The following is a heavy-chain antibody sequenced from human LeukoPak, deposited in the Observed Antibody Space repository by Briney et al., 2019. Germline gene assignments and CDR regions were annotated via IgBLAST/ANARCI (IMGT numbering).Heavy chain of an antibody. J-gene: IGHJ4*02. V-gene: IGHV3-15*07. CDR2: IKSKTDGGTT. CDR3: TTDLPPLYDSSGYYFFS. D-gene: IGHD3-22*01. CDR1: GFTFSNAW. Sequence: GGSLRLSCAASGFTFSNAWMNWVRQAPGKGLEWVGRIKSKTDGGTTDYAAPVKGRFTISRDDSKNTLYLQMNSLKTEDTAVYCCTTDLPPLYDSSGYYFFSWGQGTLVTVSS.